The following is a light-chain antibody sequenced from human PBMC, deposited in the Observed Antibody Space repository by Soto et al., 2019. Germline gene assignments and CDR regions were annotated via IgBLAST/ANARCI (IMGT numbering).Light chain of an antibody. V-gene: IGKV1-6*01. CDR3: LRDYNYPYT. J-gene: IGKJ2*01. Sequence: AIQMTQSPSSLSASVGDRVTITCRASQGIRNDLGWYQQKPGKAPKLLIYAASTLQSGVPSRFSGSGSGTDFALTISSLQPEDFATYYCLRDYNYPYTFGQGTKLEIK. CDR2: AAS. CDR1: QGIRND.